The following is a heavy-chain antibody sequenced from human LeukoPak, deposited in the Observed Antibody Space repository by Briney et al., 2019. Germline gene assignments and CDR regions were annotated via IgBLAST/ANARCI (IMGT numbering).Heavy chain of an antibody. CDR3: ANRMTF. V-gene: IGHV3-53*04. D-gene: IGHD1-14*01. CDR2: IYSDGKT. CDR1: GVTVSRDY. Sequence: GGSLRLSCAASGVTVSRDYMSWVLQAPGKGLEWVSVIYSDGKTYYADSVKGRFTISRHNSENTLFLQMDSLRTEDTGIYYCANRMTFGGQGTLVTVSS. J-gene: IGHJ4*02.